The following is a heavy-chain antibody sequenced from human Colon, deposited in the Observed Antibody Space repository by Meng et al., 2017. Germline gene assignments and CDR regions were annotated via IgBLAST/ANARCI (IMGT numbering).Heavy chain of an antibody. CDR3: AKDDYGGNSEA. D-gene: IGHD4-23*01. J-gene: IGHJ5*02. V-gene: IGHV3-30*02. CDR2: IFSDGSSE. Sequence: QLHLVEAGGGVVQPGGSLRLSCAASGSIFSKSGMHWVRQAPDKGLEWVAFIFSDGSSENYADSVKGRFTISRDNSNLNTLYLQMNSLRAEDTAVYYCAKDDYGGNSEAWGQGTLVTVSS. CDR1: GSIFSKSG.